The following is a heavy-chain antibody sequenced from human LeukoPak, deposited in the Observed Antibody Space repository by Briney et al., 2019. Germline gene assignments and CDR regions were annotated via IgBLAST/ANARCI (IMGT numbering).Heavy chain of an antibody. D-gene: IGHD6-6*01. CDR1: GFTFRNHW. CDR2: ISSDGSST. CDR3: ARDQRVTGRPDIDY. Sequence: GGSLRLSCAASGFTFRNHWMHWVRQTPGKRLVWVSRISSDGSSTTYADSVKGRFTISRDNAKNTLYLQMNNLRAEDTAMYYCARDQRVTGRPDIDYWGQGTLVIVSS. V-gene: IGHV3-74*03. J-gene: IGHJ4*02.